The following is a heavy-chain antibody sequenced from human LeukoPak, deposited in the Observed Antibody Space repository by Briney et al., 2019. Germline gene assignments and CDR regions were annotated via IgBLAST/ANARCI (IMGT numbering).Heavy chain of an antibody. CDR1: GYFISSGFY. V-gene: IGHV4-38-2*01. Sequence: SETLCLTCAVSGYFISSGFYWGWFRPPPGKGLEWIGSMFHSGDTSYNPSLMSRATISADRSKNQFSLQLTSVTVADTAVYYCARHGSKSLEWLLWESYYFDYWGQGTLVTVSS. CDR2: MFHSGDT. J-gene: IGHJ4*02. D-gene: IGHD3-3*01. CDR3: ARHGSKSLEWLLWESYYFDY.